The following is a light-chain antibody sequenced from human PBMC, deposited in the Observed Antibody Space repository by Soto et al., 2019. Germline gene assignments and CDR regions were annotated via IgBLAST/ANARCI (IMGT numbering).Light chain of an antibody. J-gene: IGKJ5*01. Sequence: DIQMTQSPSTLSASVGDRVTITCRASQSINSWLAWYQQKAGTAPKLLIYKASSLESGVPSRFSGSGSGTEFTLTISSLQPDYFAAYYCQQYEIYPITFGQGTRLEIK. V-gene: IGKV1-5*03. CDR2: KAS. CDR1: QSINSW. CDR3: QQYEIYPIT.